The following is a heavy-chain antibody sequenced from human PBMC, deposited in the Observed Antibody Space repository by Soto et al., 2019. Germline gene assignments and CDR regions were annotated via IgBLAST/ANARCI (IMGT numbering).Heavy chain of an antibody. CDR2: INPNSGGT. Sequence: ASVKVSCKASGYTFTGYYMHWVRQAPGQGLEWMGWINPNSGGTSYAQKFQGWVTMTRDTSMSTAYMELSSLRSEDTAVYYCARDGHYCSSTSCYHSPYYYYYGMDVWGQGTTVTVSS. J-gene: IGHJ6*02. D-gene: IGHD2-2*01. V-gene: IGHV1-2*04. CDR3: ARDGHYCSSTSCYHSPYYYYYGMDV. CDR1: GYTFTGYY.